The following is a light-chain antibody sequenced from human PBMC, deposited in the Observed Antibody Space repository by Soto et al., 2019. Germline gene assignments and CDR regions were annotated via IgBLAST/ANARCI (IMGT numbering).Light chain of an antibody. CDR2: GAS. V-gene: IGKV3-20*01. Sequence: EIVLTQSPGTLSLSPGERATLSCRASQTISRSYLAWYQQKPGQAPRLLIYGASSRATGIPDRFSGRDSGTDFTLTISRLEPEDFAVYFCQHYGSSPQPFGQGTKVEIK. J-gene: IGKJ1*01. CDR3: QHYGSSPQP. CDR1: QTISRSY.